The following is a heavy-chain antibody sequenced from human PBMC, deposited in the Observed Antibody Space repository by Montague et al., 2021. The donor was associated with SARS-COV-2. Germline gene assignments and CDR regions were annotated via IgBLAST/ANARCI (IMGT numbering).Heavy chain of an antibody. CDR1: GESFSGFF. J-gene: IGHJ4*02. V-gene: IGHV4-34*01. CDR2: INDRGVTNY. Sequence: SETLSLTCAVYGESFSGFFWSWIRQPPGKGLEWIAEINDRGVTNYNYNPSLGSRVTISGDAAKNQFSLRLSSVTAADTAVYYCVGHPRKYDILLGQVIGYFEYWGQGTLVPVSS. CDR3: VGHPRKYDILLGQVIGYFEY. D-gene: IGHD3-9*01.